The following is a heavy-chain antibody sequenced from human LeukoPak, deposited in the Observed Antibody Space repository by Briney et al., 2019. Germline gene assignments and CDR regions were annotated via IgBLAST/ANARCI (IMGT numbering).Heavy chain of an antibody. D-gene: IGHD3-9*01. CDR1: GFTLSSYA. V-gene: IGHV3-23*01. Sequence: GGSLRLSCAASGFTLSSYAMNWVRQAPGKGLEWVSEISDSGGSTYYADSVKGRFTISRDNSKNMLYLQMNSLRAEDTAVYYCAKDLGPLRHFGGMDVWGQGTTVTVSS. J-gene: IGHJ6*02. CDR2: ISDSGGST. CDR3: AKDLGPLRHFGGMDV.